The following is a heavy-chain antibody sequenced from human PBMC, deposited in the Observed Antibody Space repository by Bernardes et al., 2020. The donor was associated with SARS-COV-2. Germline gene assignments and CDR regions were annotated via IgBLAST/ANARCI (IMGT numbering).Heavy chain of an antibody. CDR2: SSAYNGNT. D-gene: IGHD2-2*01. CDR1: VYTFTSYG. V-gene: IGHV1-18*01. J-gene: IGHJ6*02. CDR3: ARDRIVVVPAAMTPYYYYYGMDV. Sequence: ASVKVSCKSSVYTFTSYGSSWVRQAPGQGLKWMGWSSAYNGNTNYAQKLQGRVSMTTDTSTSTAYMELRSLRSDDTAVYYCARDRIVVVPAAMTPYYYYYGMDVWGQGTTVTVSS.